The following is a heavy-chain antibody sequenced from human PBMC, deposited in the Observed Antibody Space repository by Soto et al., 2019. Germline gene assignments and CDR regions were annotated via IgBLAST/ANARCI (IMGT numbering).Heavy chain of an antibody. CDR2: VSGSGGTT. CDR1: GFTFSSSA. V-gene: IGHV3-23*01. D-gene: IGHD6-19*01. J-gene: IGHJ5*02. Sequence: GGSLRLSCAASGFTFSSSAMSWVRQAPGKGLEWVSAVSGSGGTTYYAGSVRGRFTISRDNSKNTLYLQMNSLRAEDTAIYFCARCTVDTIVTSGWCHYLDPWGQGTLVTVSS. CDR3: ARCTVDTIVTSGWCHYLDP.